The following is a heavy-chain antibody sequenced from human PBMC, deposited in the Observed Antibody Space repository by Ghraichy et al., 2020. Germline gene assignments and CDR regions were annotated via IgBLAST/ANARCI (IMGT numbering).Heavy chain of an antibody. CDR1: GFTISINS. V-gene: IGHV3-48*02. CDR2: ISSSSTTI. J-gene: IGHJ6*03. D-gene: IGHD3-10*01. CDR3: ARVGNYYMDV. Sequence: ETLSLTCAASGFTISINSMNWVRQAPGKGLEWVSYISSSSTTIYYADSVKGRFTISRDNAKNSLYLQMNSLRDEDTAVYYCARVGNYYMDVWGKGTTVTVS.